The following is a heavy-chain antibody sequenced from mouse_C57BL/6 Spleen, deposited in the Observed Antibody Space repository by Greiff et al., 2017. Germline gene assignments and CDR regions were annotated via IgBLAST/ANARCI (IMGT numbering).Heavy chain of an antibody. V-gene: IGHV1-50*01. J-gene: IGHJ3*01. D-gene: IGHD2-1*01. CDR3: ATNPRGYGNSAY. CDR1: GYTFTSYW. CDR2: IDPSDSYT. Sequence: QVQLKESGAELVKPGASVKLSCKASGYTFTSYWMQWVKQRPGQGLEWIGEIDPSDSYTNYNQKFKGKATLTVDTSSSTAYMQLSSLTSEDSAVYYCATNPRGYGNSAYWGQGTLVTVSA.